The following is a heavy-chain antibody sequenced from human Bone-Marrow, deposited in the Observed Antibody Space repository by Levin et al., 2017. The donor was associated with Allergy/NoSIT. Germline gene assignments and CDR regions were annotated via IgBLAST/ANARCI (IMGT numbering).Heavy chain of an antibody. Sequence: SETLSLTCTVSGGSIRNFYWSWIRQPPGKRLEWIGYIYYSGSTNYNPSLQSRVTISVDTSKNPFSLPLTSVTAAHTAVSYFARITQEDDGSRDYDPGYYVDGWGQGALVTVSS. CDR3: ARITQEDDGSRDYDPGYYVDG. J-gene: IGHJ4*02. D-gene: IGHD3-22*01. CDR2: IYYSGST. V-gene: IGHV4-59*01. CDR1: GGSIRNFY.